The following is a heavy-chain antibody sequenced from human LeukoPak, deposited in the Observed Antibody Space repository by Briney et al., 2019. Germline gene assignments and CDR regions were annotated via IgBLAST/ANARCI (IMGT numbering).Heavy chain of an antibody. CDR1: GFTLNDYG. V-gene: IGHV3-33*06. Sequence: PGRTLRLSCAASGFTLNDYGMHWVRQAPGKGLEWAAIMWADGYTYHYADSVRGRFTVSRDNSKNTVYLQMNSLEAEDTAVYYCAKKGGTGWSENWFDAWGQGTLVTVSS. D-gene: IGHD6-19*01. CDR2: MWADGYTY. CDR3: AKKGGTGWSENWFDA. J-gene: IGHJ5*02.